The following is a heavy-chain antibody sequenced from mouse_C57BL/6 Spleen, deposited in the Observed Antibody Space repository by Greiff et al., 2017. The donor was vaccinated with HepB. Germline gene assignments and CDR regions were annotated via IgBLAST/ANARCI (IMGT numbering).Heavy chain of an antibody. J-gene: IGHJ2*01. D-gene: IGHD3-1*01. CDR2: ISSGSSTI. V-gene: IGHV5-17*01. CDR3: ASNGPDY. CDR1: GFTFSDYG. Sequence: EVQLQESGGGLVKPGGSLNLSCAASGFTFSDYGMHWVRQAPEKGLEWVAYISSGSSTIYYAATVKGRFTITRDNAKNTLFLQMTSLRSEDTAMYYCASNGPDYWGQGTTLTVSS.